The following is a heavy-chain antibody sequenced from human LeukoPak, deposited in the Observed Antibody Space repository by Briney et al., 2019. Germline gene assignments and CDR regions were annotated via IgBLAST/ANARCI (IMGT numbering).Heavy chain of an antibody. J-gene: IGHJ4*02. CDR1: GFIFNNYA. D-gene: IGHD6-19*01. CDR3: VKGLGGSSGWATLDS. Sequence: GGSLRLCCAASGFIFNNYAMHWVRQAPGKGLEWVSGINWNSSSIGYADSVKGRFTISRDNAKNSLYLQMNSLRPEDTALYYCVKGLGGSSGWATLDSWGQGTLVTVSS. CDR2: INWNSSSI. V-gene: IGHV3-9*01.